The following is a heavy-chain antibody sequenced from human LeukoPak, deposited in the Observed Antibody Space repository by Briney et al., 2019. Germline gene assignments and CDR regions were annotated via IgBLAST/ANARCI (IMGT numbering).Heavy chain of an antibody. V-gene: IGHV4-59*01. Sequence: SETVSLTCTVSGGSISSYYWSWIRQPPGKGLEWMGCIYYSGSTNYNPSLKSRVTISINTSRNQFCLKLSSVTAADTAVYVCARADHYRMDVWGKGTTVTVSS. CDR2: IYYSGST. CDR3: ARADHYRMDV. CDR1: GGSISSYY. J-gene: IGHJ6*04.